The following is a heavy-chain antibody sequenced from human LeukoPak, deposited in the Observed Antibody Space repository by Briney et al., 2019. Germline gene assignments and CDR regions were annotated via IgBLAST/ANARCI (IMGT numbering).Heavy chain of an antibody. Sequence: GGSLRLSCAASGFTFSTYTMTWVRQAPGKGLEWVSSISGGAAYTYYADSVKGRFTISRDNSKNTLYLQMNSLRAEDTAVYYCAKSGSGSGYFYYFDYWGQGTLVTVSS. J-gene: IGHJ4*02. CDR3: AKSGSGSGYFYYFDY. D-gene: IGHD3-22*01. CDR2: ISGGAAYT. CDR1: GFTFSTYT. V-gene: IGHV3-23*01.